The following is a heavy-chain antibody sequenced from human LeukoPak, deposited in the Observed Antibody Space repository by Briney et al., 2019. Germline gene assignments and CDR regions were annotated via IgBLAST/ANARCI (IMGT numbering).Heavy chain of an antibody. J-gene: IGHJ5*02. V-gene: IGHV4-34*01. CDR1: GGSFSGYY. D-gene: IGHD6-13*01. CDR3: AIRAGYSSSWYRGHNWFDP. CDR2: INHSGST. Sequence: PSETLSLTCAVYGGSFSGYYWSWIRQPPGKGLEWIGEINHSGSTNYNPSLKSRVTISVDTSKNQFSLKLSSVTAADTAVYYCAIRAGYSSSWYRGHNWFDPWGQGTLVTVSS.